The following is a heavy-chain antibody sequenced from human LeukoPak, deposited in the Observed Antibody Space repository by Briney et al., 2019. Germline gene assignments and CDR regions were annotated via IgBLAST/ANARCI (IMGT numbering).Heavy chain of an antibody. V-gene: IGHV3-74*01. J-gene: IGHJ5*02. CDR2: IISDGSSN. CDR3: VRGVYASGSSP. CDR1: GITFSSYA. Sequence: GGSLRLSCAASGITFSSYAMSWVRQAPGKGLVWVSRIISDGSSNYADSVKGRFTISRDNAKNTLYLQMNSLRAEDTAVYYCVRGVYASGSSPWGQGTLVTVSS. D-gene: IGHD3-10*01.